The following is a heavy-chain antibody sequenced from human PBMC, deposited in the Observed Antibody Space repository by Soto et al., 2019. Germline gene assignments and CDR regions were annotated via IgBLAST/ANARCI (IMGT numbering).Heavy chain of an antibody. J-gene: IGHJ4*02. CDR1: GFTFSSYS. Sequence: GGSLRLSCAASGFTFSSYSMNWVRQAPGKGLEWVSSISSSSYIYYADSVKGRFTISRDNAKNSLYLQMNSLRAEDTAVYYCARDPRYGDYYFDYWGQGTLVTVSS. CDR3: ARDPRYGDYYFDY. V-gene: IGHV3-21*01. CDR2: ISSSSYI. D-gene: IGHD4-17*01.